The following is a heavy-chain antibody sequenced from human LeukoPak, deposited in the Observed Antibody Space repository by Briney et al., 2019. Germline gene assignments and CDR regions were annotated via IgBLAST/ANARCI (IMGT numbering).Heavy chain of an antibody. CDR2: ISGSGGST. Sequence: VGSLRLSCAASGFTFSTYTMNWVRQAPGKGLEWVSAISGSGGSTYYADSVKGRFTISRDNSKNTLYLQMNSLRAEDTAVYYCAKGIAVAGYFDYWGQGTLVTVSS. V-gene: IGHV3-23*01. D-gene: IGHD6-19*01. CDR3: AKGIAVAGYFDY. J-gene: IGHJ4*02. CDR1: GFTFSTYT.